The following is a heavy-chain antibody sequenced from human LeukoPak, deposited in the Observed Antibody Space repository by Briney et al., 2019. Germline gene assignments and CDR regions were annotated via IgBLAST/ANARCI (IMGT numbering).Heavy chain of an antibody. CDR2: INHSGST. Sequence: SETLSLTCAVYGGSFSGFYWTWIRQPPGKGLEWIGEINHSGSTNYNPSLKSRVTISVDTSKNQFSQKLRSVTAADTAVYYCAREYRGDSSGYYQHGFDYWGQGTLVTVSS. CDR1: GGSFSGFY. V-gene: IGHV4-34*01. D-gene: IGHD3-22*01. CDR3: AREYRGDSSGYYQHGFDY. J-gene: IGHJ4*02.